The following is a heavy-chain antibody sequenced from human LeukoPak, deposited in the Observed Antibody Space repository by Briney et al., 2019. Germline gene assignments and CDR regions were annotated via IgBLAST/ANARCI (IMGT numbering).Heavy chain of an antibody. V-gene: IGHV3-30*02. Sequence: GGSLRLSCAASGFTFSSYGMHWVRQAPGKGLEWVAFIRYDGSNKYYADSVKGRFTISRDNSKNTLYLQMNSLRAEDTAVYYCARLVGSTYYFDYWGQGTLVTVSS. J-gene: IGHJ4*02. CDR2: IRYDGSNK. CDR3: ARLVGSTYYFDY. CDR1: GFTFSSYG. D-gene: IGHD2-15*01.